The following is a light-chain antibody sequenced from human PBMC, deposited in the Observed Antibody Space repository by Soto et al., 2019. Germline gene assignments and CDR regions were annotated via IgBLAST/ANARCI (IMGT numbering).Light chain of an antibody. J-gene: IGLJ1*01. CDR2: EVN. Sequence: QSPLTQPASVSGSPGHSITISCTGTGSDVGSYKYVSWYQQHPGKAPKLIIFEVNNRPSGVSDRFSGSKSGNTASLIISGLQAADEADYYCASYTSISSLGVFGTGTKVTVL. CDR1: GSDVGSYKY. CDR3: ASYTSISSLGV. V-gene: IGLV2-14*03.